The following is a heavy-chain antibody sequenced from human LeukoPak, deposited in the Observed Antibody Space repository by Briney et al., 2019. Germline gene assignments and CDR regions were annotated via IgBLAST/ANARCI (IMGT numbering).Heavy chain of an antibody. CDR1: GFTFSSYE. V-gene: IGHV3-48*03. D-gene: IGHD1-1*01. J-gene: IGHJ5*02. CDR3: ARSAGTWFDP. CDR2: ISGSGSTI. Sequence: GGSLRLSCAASGFTFSSYEMNWVRQAPGKGLEWVSYISGSGSTIYYADSVKGRFTISRDNAKNSPYLQMNSLRVEDTAVYYCARSAGTWFDPWGQGTLVTVSS.